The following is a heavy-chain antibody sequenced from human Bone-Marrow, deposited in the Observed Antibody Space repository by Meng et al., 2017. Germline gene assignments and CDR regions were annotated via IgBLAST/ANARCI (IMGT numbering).Heavy chain of an antibody. D-gene: IGHD4-23*01. CDR1: GYNSRGAW. V-gene: IGHV3-15*01. J-gene: IGHJ4*02. CDR2: IKSEIVGGTT. CDR3: TTDHPVIDY. Sequence: LSLTCAVSGYNSRGAWWSWVRQAPGKGLEWVGRIKSEIVGGTTDYAAPVKGRFTISRDDSKNTLYLQMNSLKTEDTAVYYCTTDHPVIDYWGQGTLVTVSS.